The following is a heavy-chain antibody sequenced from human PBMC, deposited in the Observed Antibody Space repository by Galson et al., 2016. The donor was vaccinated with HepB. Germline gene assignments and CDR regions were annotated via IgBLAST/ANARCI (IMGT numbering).Heavy chain of an antibody. Sequence: SVKVSCKASGYTFTSYTINWVRQAPGQGPEWMGWISVHNGRTKYAPTFQGRVTMTTDTSTSAAYMELKGLTSDDTAIYYCARDRMVLGIPLEIWGQGTTVTVSS. J-gene: IGHJ3*02. CDR2: ISVHNGRT. D-gene: IGHD3-10*01. CDR1: GYTFTSYT. CDR3: ARDRMVLGIPLEI. V-gene: IGHV1-18*01.